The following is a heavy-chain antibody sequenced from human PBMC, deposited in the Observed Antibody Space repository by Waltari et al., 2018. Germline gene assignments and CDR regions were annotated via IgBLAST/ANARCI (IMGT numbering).Heavy chain of an antibody. J-gene: IGHJ2*01. CDR2: IKQDGSEK. Sequence: EVQLVESGGGLVQPGGSLRLSCAASGFTFSSYWMSWVRQAPGKGLEWVANIKQDGSEKYYVDSVKGRFTISRDNAKNSLYLQMNSLRAEDTAVYYCAREITSSWYRHWYFDLWGRGTLVTVSS. CDR3: AREITSSWYRHWYFDL. V-gene: IGHV3-7*01. D-gene: IGHD6-13*01. CDR1: GFTFSSYW.